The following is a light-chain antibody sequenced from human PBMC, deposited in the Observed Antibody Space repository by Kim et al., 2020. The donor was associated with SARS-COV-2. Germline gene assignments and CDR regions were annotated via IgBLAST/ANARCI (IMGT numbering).Light chain of an antibody. CDR1: QDIFNY. CDR3: QQYDTLLT. Sequence: SASVGDRVTITCQASQDIFNYLNWYQQKPGKAPKLLIYDASHLETGVPTRFSGSGSGTDFTLTISSLQPEDIATYYCQQYDTLLTFGGGTKVDIK. CDR2: DAS. J-gene: IGKJ4*01. V-gene: IGKV1-33*01.